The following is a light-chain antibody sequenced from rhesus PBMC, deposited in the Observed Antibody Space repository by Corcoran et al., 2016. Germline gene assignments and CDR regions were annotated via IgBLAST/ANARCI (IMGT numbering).Light chain of an antibody. V-gene: IGKV3S9*01. CDR2: GAS. Sequence: RGSQSVSSYVAWYQQKPEQAPGLLIYGASSRATGIPDRFSGSGSGTDFTLTISSLEPEDFAVYYCQQYSNWPTFGQGTKVEIK. J-gene: IGKJ1*01. CDR1: QSVSSY. CDR3: QQYSNWPT.